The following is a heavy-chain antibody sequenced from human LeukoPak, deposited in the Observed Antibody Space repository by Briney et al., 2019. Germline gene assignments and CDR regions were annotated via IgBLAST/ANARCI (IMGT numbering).Heavy chain of an antibody. J-gene: IGHJ5*02. CDR2: INHSGST. CDR1: GGSFSGYY. V-gene: IGHV4-34*01. D-gene: IGHD3-10*01. CDR3: ARDVRGIKNWFDP. Sequence: PSETLSLTCAVYGGSFSGYYWSWIRQPPGKGLEWIGEINHSGSTNYNPSLKSRVTISVDTSKNQFSLKLSSVTAADTAVYYCARDVRGIKNWFDPWGQGTLVTVSS.